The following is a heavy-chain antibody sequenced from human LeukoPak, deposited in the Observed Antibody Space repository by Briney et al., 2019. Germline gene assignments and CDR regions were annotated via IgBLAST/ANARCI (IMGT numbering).Heavy chain of an antibody. CDR3: AKDIRYQSEPAAISGAFDI. Sequence: GGSLRLSCAASGFTFSSHWMSWVRQAPGKGLEWVANIQQDGSDKNYADSVKGRFTISRDNAKNSLYLQMNSLRAEDMALYYCAKDIRYQSEPAAISGAFDIWGQGTMVTVSS. J-gene: IGHJ3*02. CDR2: IQQDGSDK. CDR1: GFTFSSHW. D-gene: IGHD2-2*02. V-gene: IGHV3-7*03.